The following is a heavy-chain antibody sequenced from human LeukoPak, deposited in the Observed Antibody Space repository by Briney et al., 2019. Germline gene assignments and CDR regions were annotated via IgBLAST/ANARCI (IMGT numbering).Heavy chain of an antibody. J-gene: IGHJ4*02. D-gene: IGHD1-1*01. CDR3: ARAQTGTRARGPFDY. V-gene: IGHV1-69*01. CDR1: GGTFISYA. Sequence: ASVKVSCKASGGTFISYAISWVRQAPGQGLEWMGGIIPIFGTANYAQKFQGRVTITADESTSTAYMELSSLRSEDTAVYYCARAQTGTRARGPFDYWGQGTLVTVSS. CDR2: IIPIFGTA.